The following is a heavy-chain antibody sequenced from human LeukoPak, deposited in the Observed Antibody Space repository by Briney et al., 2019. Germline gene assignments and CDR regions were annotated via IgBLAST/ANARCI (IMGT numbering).Heavy chain of an antibody. D-gene: IGHD1-1*01. CDR1: GGSISSGNW. CDR2: IYHSGST. CDR3: ARRDNWNLDAFDI. V-gene: IGHV4-4*02. J-gene: IGHJ3*02. Sequence: SETLSLTAPVLGGSISSGNWWGWVGQPPGKGLDWIGEIYHSGSTNYNPSLKSRVTISVDKSKNQFSLKLSSVTAADTAVYYCARRDNWNLDAFDIWGQGTMVTVSS.